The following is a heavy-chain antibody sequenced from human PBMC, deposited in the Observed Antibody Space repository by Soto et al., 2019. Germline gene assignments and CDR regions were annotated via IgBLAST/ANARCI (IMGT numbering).Heavy chain of an antibody. CDR1: GGSLSGYY. V-gene: IGHV4-34*01. CDR2: VNDSGST. CDR3: ARGDLMTHDY. J-gene: IGHJ4*02. Sequence: PSETLSLTCAVYGGSLSGYYWSWIRQPPGKGLEWIGEVNDSGSTNYSPSLKSRVTISVDTSKNQFSLKLSSVTAADTAVYYCARGDLMTHDYWGQGTLVTDSS.